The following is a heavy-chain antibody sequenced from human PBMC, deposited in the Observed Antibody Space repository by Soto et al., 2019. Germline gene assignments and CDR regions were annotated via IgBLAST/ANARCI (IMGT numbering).Heavy chain of an antibody. CDR3: ARSPPYDSSGYYPFDY. CDR1: GGSISSGGYY. J-gene: IGHJ4*02. D-gene: IGHD3-22*01. Sequence: SETLSLTCTVSGGSISSGGYYWSWIRQHPGKGLEWIGYIYYSGSTYYNPSLKSRVTISVDTSKNQFSLKLSSVTAADTAVYYCARSPPYDSSGYYPFDYWGQGTLVTVSS. V-gene: IGHV4-31*02. CDR2: IYYSGST.